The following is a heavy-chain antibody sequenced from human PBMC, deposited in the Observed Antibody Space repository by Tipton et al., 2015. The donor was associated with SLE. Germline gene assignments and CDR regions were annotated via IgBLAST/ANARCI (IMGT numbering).Heavy chain of an antibody. Sequence: SLRLSCAASGFTFSSYEMNWVRQAPGKGLEWVSYISSSGSTIYYADSVKGRFTISRDNAKKSLYLQMTTLRAEDTAVFYCARGDRGSYYTWAYYYGMDVWGQGTTVTVSS. V-gene: IGHV3-48*03. J-gene: IGHJ6*02. CDR3: ARGDRGSYYTWAYYYGMDV. CDR2: ISSSGSTI. D-gene: IGHD1-26*01. CDR1: GFTFSSYE.